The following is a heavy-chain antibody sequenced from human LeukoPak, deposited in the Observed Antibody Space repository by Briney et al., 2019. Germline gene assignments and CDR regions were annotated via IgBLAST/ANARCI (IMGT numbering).Heavy chain of an antibody. CDR2: IIPIFGTA. D-gene: IGHD3-22*01. V-gene: IGHV1-69*13. J-gene: IGHJ4*02. CDR3: ARSPALYYYDSSYYFDY. CDR1: GGTFSSYA. Sequence: SVKVSCKASGGTFSSYAISWVRQAPGQGLEWMGGIIPIFGTANYAQKFQGRVTITADESTSTAYMELSSLRSEDTAVYYCARSPALYYYDSSYYFDYWGQGTLVTVSS.